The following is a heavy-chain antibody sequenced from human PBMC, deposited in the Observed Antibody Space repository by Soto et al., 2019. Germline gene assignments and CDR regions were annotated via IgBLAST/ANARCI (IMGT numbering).Heavy chain of an antibody. D-gene: IGHD2-2*01. CDR2: INPETGGT. J-gene: IGHJ6*02. Sequence: QVQLVQSGADVKTPGASVRVSCKASGYTFTGYYVHWVREAPGQGLEWMGWINPETGGTSYAQKFQGWVTLSRDTSINTAYLEVSRLRFDDAAVYFCARERYQVISDGMDVWGQGTTVTVSS. CDR1: GYTFTGYY. CDR3: ARERYQVISDGMDV. V-gene: IGHV1-2*04.